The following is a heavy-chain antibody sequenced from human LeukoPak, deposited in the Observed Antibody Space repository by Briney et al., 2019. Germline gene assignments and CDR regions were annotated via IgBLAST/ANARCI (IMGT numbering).Heavy chain of an antibody. V-gene: IGHV3-23*01. J-gene: IGHJ4*02. D-gene: IGHD3-16*01. CDR3: AKGYDYVRGLPLDY. Sequence: GGSLRLSCAASGFTFSSYAMSWVRQAPGKGLEWVSAISGSGGSTYYADSVKGRFTISRDNSKNTLYLQMNSLRAEDTAVYYCAKGYDYVRGLPLDYWGQGTLVTVSS. CDR2: ISGSGGST. CDR1: GFTFSSYA.